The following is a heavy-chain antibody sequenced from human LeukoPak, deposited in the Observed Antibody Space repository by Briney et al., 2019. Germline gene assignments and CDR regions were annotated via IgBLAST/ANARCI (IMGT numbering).Heavy chain of an antibody. V-gene: IGHV4-59*01. J-gene: IGHJ3*02. CDR1: GGSFSGYY. CDR3: ARAGGMATISAAFDI. Sequence: SETLSLTCAVYGGSFSGYYWSWIRQPPGKGLEWIGYIYYSGSTNYNPSLKSRVTISVDTSKNQFSLKLSSVTAADTAVYYCARAGGMATISAAFDIWGQGTMVTVSS. D-gene: IGHD5-24*01. CDR2: IYYSGST.